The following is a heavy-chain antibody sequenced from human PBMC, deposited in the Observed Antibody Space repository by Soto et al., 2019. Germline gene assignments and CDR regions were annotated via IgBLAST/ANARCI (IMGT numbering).Heavy chain of an antibody. CDR2: IKGDGSQT. CDR1: GFPFSTSW. CDR3: SWSLNY. Sequence: EVQLVQSGGGLVQPGGSLRLSCAASGFPFSTSWMDWVRQAPGKGLEWVANIKGDGSQTSYVDSVKGRFTVSRDNAENALFLQMNSLRVEDTAVYLCSWSLNYWCQGILVTVSS. D-gene: IGHD1-26*01. V-gene: IGHV3-7*01. J-gene: IGHJ4*02.